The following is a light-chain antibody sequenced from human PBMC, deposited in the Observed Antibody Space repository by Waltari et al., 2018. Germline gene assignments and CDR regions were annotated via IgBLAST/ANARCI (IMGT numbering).Light chain of an antibody. J-gene: IGKJ1*01. V-gene: IGKV1-39*01. CDR1: QSISSS. Sequence: IQMTHSLSSLSAPVGARLTITCRASQSISSSLNWYQQQPGKAPKLLIYAASSLQSGVPSSFSGSGSGTDFALTVSSRQPGDFATYYCQQSYSTPRTFGEGGKVESK. CDR3: QQSYSTPRT. CDR2: AAS.